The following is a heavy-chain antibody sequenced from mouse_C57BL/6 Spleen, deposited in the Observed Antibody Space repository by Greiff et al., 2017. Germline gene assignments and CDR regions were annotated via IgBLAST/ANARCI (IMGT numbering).Heavy chain of an antibody. CDR1: GYTFTNYW. Sequence: QVQLQQSGAELVRPGTSVKMSCKASGYTFTNYWIGWAKQRPGHGLEWIGDIYPGGGYTNYNEKFKGKATLTADKSSSTAYMQFSSLTSEDSAIYYCARSGYYGSSDAMDYWGQGTSVTVSS. V-gene: IGHV1-63*01. CDR3: ARSGYYGSSDAMDY. D-gene: IGHD1-1*01. J-gene: IGHJ4*01. CDR2: IYPGGGYT.